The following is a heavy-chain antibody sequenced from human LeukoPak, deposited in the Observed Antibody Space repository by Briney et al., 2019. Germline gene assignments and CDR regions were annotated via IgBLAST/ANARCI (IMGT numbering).Heavy chain of an antibody. D-gene: IGHD3-10*01. Sequence: ASVKVSCKASGYTFTRYGISWVRQAPGQGLEWMGWISAYNGDTNDAQKFQGRVTMTTETSTSTAYMELRSLRSDDTAVYYCARVQMVRGVLIPEYFQHWGQGTLVTVSS. J-gene: IGHJ1*01. CDR1: GYTFTRYG. CDR2: ISAYNGDT. CDR3: ARVQMVRGVLIPEYFQH. V-gene: IGHV1-18*01.